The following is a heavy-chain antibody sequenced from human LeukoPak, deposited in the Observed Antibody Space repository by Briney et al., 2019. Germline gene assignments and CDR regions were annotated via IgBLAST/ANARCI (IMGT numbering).Heavy chain of an antibody. CDR3: ASWAAAATNDY. J-gene: IGHJ4*02. V-gene: IGHV3-11*04. Sequence: GGSLRLSCAASGFTFSDYYMSWIRQAPGKGLEWVSYISSSGSTIYYADSVKGRFTISRDNAKNSLYLQMNSLRAEDTAVYYCASWAAAATNDYWGQGTLVTVSS. CDR2: ISSSGSTI. D-gene: IGHD6-13*01. CDR1: GFTFSDYY.